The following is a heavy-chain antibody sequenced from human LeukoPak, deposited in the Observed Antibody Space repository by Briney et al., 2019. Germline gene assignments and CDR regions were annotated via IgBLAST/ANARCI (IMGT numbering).Heavy chain of an antibody. CDR2: INGDGSST. D-gene: IGHD1-26*01. CDR3: ARPLGSGSYSEDSFDY. V-gene: IGHV3-74*01. J-gene: IGHJ4*01. Sequence: GGSLRLSCAASGFTFSSYWMHWVRQAPGKGLVWVSRINGDGSSTSYADSVKGRFTISRDNAKNTLYLQMNSLRAEDTAVYYCARPLGSGSYSEDSFDYWGQEPWSPSPQ. CDR1: GFTFSSYW.